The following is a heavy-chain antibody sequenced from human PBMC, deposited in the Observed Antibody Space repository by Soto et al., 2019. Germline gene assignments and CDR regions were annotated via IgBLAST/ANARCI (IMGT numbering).Heavy chain of an antibody. CDR2: IIPIFGTA. CDR3: ARVYGYHDAFDI. D-gene: IGHD5-12*01. V-gene: IGHV1-69*13. CDR1: GGTFSSYA. Sequence: SVKVSCKASGGTFSSYAISWVRQAPGQGLEWMGGIIPIFGTANYAQKFQGRVTITADESTSTAYMELSSLRSEDTAVYYCARVYGYHDAFDIWGQGTMVTGSS. J-gene: IGHJ3*02.